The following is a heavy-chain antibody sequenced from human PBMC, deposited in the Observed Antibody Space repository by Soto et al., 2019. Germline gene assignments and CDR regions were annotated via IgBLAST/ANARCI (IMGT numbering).Heavy chain of an antibody. J-gene: IGHJ5*02. V-gene: IGHV4-59*12. D-gene: IGHD6-19*01. CDR1: GGSISDYY. CDR2: FSYVRGT. Sequence: PSETLSLTCAVSGGSISDYYWSWIRQPPGKGLEWIGYFSYVRGTNNSPSLKSRATISGDTSKNQLSLNLTSVTAPDTAVYYCARDLGSSGPTFDPWGQGTLVTVSS. CDR3: ARDLGSSGPTFDP.